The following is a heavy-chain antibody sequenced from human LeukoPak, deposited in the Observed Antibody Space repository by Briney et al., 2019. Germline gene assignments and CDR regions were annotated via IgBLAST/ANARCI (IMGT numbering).Heavy chain of an antibody. CDR3: ARDLGRISAAAIPGGS. J-gene: IGHJ5*02. CDR2: IREDGSEK. CDR1: GFTFSSYS. D-gene: IGHD6-13*01. Sequence: HAGGSLRLSCAASGFTFSSYSMNWVRQAPGKGLEWVANIREDGSEKNYLDSVKGRFTISRDNAQNSLYLQMDSLRVEDTAVYYCARDLGRISAAAIPGGSWGQGTLVTVSS. V-gene: IGHV3-7*05.